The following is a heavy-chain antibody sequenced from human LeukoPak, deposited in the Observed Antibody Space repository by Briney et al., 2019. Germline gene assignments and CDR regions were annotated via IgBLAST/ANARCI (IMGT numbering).Heavy chain of an antibody. CDR1: GFTFSSYA. CDR3: AKDQVVRGPSPLDY. CDR2: IRYDGSNK. J-gene: IGHJ4*02. D-gene: IGHD3-10*01. Sequence: QSGGSLRLSCAASGFTFSSYAMHWVRQAPGKGLEWVAFIRYDGSNKYYADSVKGRFTISRDNSKNTLYLQMNSLRAEDTAVYYCAKDQVVRGPSPLDYWGQGTLVTVSS. V-gene: IGHV3-30*02.